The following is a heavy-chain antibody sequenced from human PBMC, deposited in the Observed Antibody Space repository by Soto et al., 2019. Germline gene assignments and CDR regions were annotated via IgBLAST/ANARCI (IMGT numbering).Heavy chain of an antibody. CDR2: IYYSGST. CDR1: GGSISSSSYY. J-gene: IGHJ4*02. Sequence: SETLSLTCTVSGGSISSSSYYWGWIRQPPGKGLEWIGSIYYSGSTYYNPSLKSRVTISVDTSKNQFSLKLSSVTAADTAVYYCARHVVVAATTGPDYWGQGTLVTVSS. V-gene: IGHV4-39*01. D-gene: IGHD2-15*01. CDR3: ARHVVVAATTGPDY.